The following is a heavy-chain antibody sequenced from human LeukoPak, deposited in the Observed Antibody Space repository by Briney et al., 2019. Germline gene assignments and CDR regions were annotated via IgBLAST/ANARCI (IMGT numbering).Heavy chain of an antibody. D-gene: IGHD3-22*01. CDR2: IYHSGST. J-gene: IGHJ4*02. V-gene: IGHV4-38-2*02. Sequence: SETLSLTCTVSGYSISSGYYWGWIRQPPGKGPEWIGSIYHSGSTYYNPSLKSRVTISVDTSKNQFSLKLSSVTAADTAVYYCARDIYDSSGIYYFDYWGQGTLVTVSS. CDR1: GYSISSGYY. CDR3: ARDIYDSSGIYYFDY.